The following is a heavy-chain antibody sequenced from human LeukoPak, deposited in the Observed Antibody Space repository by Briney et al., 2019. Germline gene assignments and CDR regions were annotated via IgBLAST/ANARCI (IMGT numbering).Heavy chain of an antibody. CDR3: ARGHTRITMLRGSRSAYYFDY. Sequence: SETLSLTCVVSGDSFDGYYWSWVRQSPGKGLEWIGEINHSGSANYNPSLSSRLTLSVDTSKNQFSLRLTSVSAADTAVYYCARGHTRITMLRGSRSAYYFDYWGQGTLVTVSS. CDR2: INHSGSA. CDR1: GDSFDGYY. V-gene: IGHV4-34*01. J-gene: IGHJ4*02. D-gene: IGHD3-10*01.